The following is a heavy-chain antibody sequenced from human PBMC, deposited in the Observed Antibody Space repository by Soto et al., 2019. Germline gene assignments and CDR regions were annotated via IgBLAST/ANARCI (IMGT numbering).Heavy chain of an antibody. J-gene: IGHJ6*02. V-gene: IGHV3-23*01. Sequence: EVPLLESGGGLVQPGGSLRLSCAASGFTFSSYAMSWVRQAPGKGLEWVSAISGSGGSTYYADSVKGRFTISRDNSKNTLYLQMNSLRAEDTAVYYCAKGYGYYYYYGMDVWGQGTTVTVSS. CDR3: AKGYGYYYYYGMDV. D-gene: IGHD5-18*01. CDR2: ISGSGGST. CDR1: GFTFSSYA.